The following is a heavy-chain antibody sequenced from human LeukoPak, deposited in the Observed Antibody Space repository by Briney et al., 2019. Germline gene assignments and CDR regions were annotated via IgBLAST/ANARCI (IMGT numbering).Heavy chain of an antibody. Sequence: SETLSLTCAVYGGSFSGYYWSWIRQPPGKGLEWIGEINHSGSTNYNPSLKSRVTISVDTSKNQFSLKLSSVTAADTAVYYCARNGDSYINYGMDVWGQGTAVTVSS. J-gene: IGHJ6*02. CDR2: INHSGST. CDR3: ARNGDSYINYGMDV. V-gene: IGHV4-34*01. CDR1: GGSFSGYY. D-gene: IGHD5-18*01.